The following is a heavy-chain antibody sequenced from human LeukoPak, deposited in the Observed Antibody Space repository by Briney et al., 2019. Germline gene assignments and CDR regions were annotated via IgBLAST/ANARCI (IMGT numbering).Heavy chain of an antibody. CDR2: IYYSGST. Sequence: PSETLSITCTVSGGSISSYYWSWIRQPPGKGLEWIGYIYYSGSTNYNPSLKSRVTISVDTSKNQFSLKLSSVTAADTAVYYCARSRIAAAGTGLPDYWGQGTLVTVSS. J-gene: IGHJ4*02. V-gene: IGHV4-59*08. CDR1: GGSISSYY. CDR3: ARSRIAAAGTGLPDY. D-gene: IGHD6-13*01.